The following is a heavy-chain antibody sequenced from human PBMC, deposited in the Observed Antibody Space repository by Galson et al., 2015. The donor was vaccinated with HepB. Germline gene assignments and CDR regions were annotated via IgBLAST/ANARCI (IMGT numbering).Heavy chain of an antibody. Sequence: SVKVSCKASGGTFSSYAISWVRQAPGQGLEWMGRIIPILGIANYAQKFQGRVTITADKSTSTAYMELGSLRSEDTAVYYCARTRDVDTAIAGFYWGQGTLVTVSS. V-gene: IGHV1-69*04. CDR3: ARTRDVDTAIAGFY. J-gene: IGHJ4*02. D-gene: IGHD5-18*01. CDR2: IIPILGIA. CDR1: GGTFSSYA.